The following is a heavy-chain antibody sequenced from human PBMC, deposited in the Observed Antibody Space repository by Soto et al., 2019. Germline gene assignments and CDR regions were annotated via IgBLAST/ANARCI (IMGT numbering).Heavy chain of an antibody. CDR3: AREGTIVVVPAARRVFDI. Sequence: GASVKVSCKASGYTFTSYGISWVRQAPGQGLEWMGWISAYNGNTNYAQKLQGRVTMTTDTSTSTAYMELRSLRSDDTAVYYCAREGTIVVVPAARRVFDIWGQGTIVTVSS. V-gene: IGHV1-18*01. CDR1: GYTFTSYG. J-gene: IGHJ3*02. D-gene: IGHD2-2*01. CDR2: ISAYNGNT.